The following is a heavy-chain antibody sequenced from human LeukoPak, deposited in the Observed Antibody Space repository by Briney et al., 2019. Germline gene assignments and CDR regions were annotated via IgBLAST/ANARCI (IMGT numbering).Heavy chain of an antibody. CDR1: GGSISGYY. CDR3: ARHSAYYDY. Sequence: PSATLSLTCTVSGGSISGYYWSWIRQPPGKRLEWIAYIYYSGSTTYNPSLKSRATISVDTSKNQFSLKLKSVTAADTAVYYCARHSAYYDYWGQGTLVTVSS. J-gene: IGHJ4*02. CDR2: IYYSGST. V-gene: IGHV4-59*08. D-gene: IGHD3-22*01.